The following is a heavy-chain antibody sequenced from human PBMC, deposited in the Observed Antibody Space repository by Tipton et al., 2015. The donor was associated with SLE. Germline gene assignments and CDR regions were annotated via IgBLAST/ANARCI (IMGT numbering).Heavy chain of an antibody. J-gene: IGHJ4*02. Sequence: SLRLSCAVSGFTFNYYAMNWVRQAPGKGLEWVSAISGAGGSTYYADSVKGRFTISRDNYKNTLYLQMNSLRAEDTAVYYCAKDPLGYSGYEYVGYFDYWGQGTLVTVSS. CDR3: AKDPLGYSGYEYVGYFDY. CDR1: GFTFNYYA. D-gene: IGHD5-12*01. CDR2: ISGAGGST. V-gene: IGHV3-23*01.